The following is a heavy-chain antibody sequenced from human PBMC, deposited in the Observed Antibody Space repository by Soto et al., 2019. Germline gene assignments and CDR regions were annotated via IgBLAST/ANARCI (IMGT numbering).Heavy chain of an antibody. D-gene: IGHD3-22*01. CDR2: IIPMFGTA. V-gene: IGHV1-69*13. J-gene: IGHJ4*02. Sequence: SVKVSCKASGGTFSSYAISWVRQAPGQGLEWMGGIIPMFGTANYAQKFQGRVTITADESTSTAYMELSSLRSEDTAVYYCASLGYYDTSGYYAPFDYWGQGTLVTVSS. CDR1: GGTFSSYA. CDR3: ASLGYYDTSGYYAPFDY.